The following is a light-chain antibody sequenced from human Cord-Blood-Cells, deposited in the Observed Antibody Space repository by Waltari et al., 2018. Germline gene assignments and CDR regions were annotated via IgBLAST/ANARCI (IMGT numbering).Light chain of an antibody. J-gene: IGKJ1*01. CDR1: QGISSY. CDR3: QQYYSYPGT. V-gene: IGKV1-8*01. Sequence: AIRMTQSPSSFSASTGDRVTITCRASQGISSYLAWYQQKPGKAPKLLIYAASTLQSGVPSRFSGSGSGTDFTLTTSCLQSEDFATYYCQQYYSYPGTFGQGTKVEIK. CDR2: AAS.